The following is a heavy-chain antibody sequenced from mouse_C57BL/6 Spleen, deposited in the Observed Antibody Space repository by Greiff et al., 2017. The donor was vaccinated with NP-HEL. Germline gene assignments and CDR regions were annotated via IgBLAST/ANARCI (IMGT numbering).Heavy chain of an antibody. CDR1: GYTFTSYW. V-gene: IGHV1-64*01. D-gene: IGHD1-1*01. CDR3: AGTTVVSHWYFDV. J-gene: IGHJ1*03. Sequence: QVQLQQPGAELVKPGASVKLSCKASGYTFTSYWMHWVKQRPGQGLEWIGMIHPNSGSTNYNEKLKSKATLTVDKSSSTAYMQLSSLTSEDSAVYYCAGTTVVSHWYFDVWGTGTTVTVSS. CDR2: IHPNSGST.